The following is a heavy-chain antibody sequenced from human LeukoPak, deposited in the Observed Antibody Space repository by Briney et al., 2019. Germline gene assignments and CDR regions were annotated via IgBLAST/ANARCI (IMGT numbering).Heavy chain of an antibody. J-gene: IGHJ5*02. CDR1: GGSISSYY. CDR2: IYYSGST. CDR3: AREGYMVRGVIIYNWFDP. Sequence: SETLSLTCTVSGGSISSYYWSWIRQPPGKGLEWIGYIYYSGSTNYNPSLKSRVTMSVDTSKNQFPLKLSSVTAADTAVYYCAREGYMVRGVIIYNWFDPWGQGTLVTVSS. D-gene: IGHD3-10*01. V-gene: IGHV4-59*12.